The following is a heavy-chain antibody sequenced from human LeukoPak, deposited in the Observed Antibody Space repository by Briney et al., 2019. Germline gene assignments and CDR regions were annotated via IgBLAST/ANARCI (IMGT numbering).Heavy chain of an antibody. CDR3: ANGYYYGSGSYYKEAFDI. J-gene: IGHJ3*02. CDR2: ISNDGNDK. CDR1: GFTFSNYG. D-gene: IGHD3-10*01. V-gene: IGHV3-30*18. Sequence: QPGRSLRLSCAASGFTFSNYGMHWVRQTPGEGLEWVALISNDGNDKYYADSVKGRFTISRDNSKNTLYLQMNSLRAEDTAVYYCANGYYYGSGSYYKEAFDIWGQGTMVTVSS.